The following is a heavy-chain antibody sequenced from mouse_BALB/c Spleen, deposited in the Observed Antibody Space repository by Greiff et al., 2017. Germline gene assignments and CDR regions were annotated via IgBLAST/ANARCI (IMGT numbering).Heavy chain of an antibody. D-gene: IGHD1-1*01. CDR3: ARNYGSSLYYAMDY. J-gene: IGHJ4*01. Sequence: ESGPGLVKPSQSLSLTCSVTGYSITSGYYWNWIRQFPGNKLEWMGYISYDGSNNYNPSLKNRISITRDTSKNQFFLKLNSVTTEDTATYYCARNYGSSLYYAMDYWGQGTSVTVSS. V-gene: IGHV3-6*02. CDR1: GYSITSGYY. CDR2: ISYDGSN.